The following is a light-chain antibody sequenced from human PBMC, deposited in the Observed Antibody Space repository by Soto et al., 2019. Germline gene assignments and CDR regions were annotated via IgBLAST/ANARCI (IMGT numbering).Light chain of an antibody. J-gene: IGKJ1*01. Sequence: DIHMTQSASTLSASVGDSVTITCRASQSISSWLAWYQQKPGKAPKLLIYKASSLESGVPSRFSGSGSGTEFTLTISSLKPDDFATYYCQQYNSYWTFGQGTKVDI. CDR1: QSISSW. CDR2: KAS. CDR3: QQYNSYWT. V-gene: IGKV1-5*03.